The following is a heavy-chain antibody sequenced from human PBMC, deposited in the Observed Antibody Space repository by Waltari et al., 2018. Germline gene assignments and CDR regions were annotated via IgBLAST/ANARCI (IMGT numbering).Heavy chain of an antibody. Sequence: QVQLQESGPGLVKPSGTLSLTCAVSGGSISSSNWWSWVRQPPGKGMEWIGEIYHSGSTNYNLSLKSRLTISVDKSTNQFSLKLSSVTAADTSVYYCARLYSYGAADAFDICGQVTIVTVSS. D-gene: IGHD5-18*01. CDR3: ARLYSYGAADAFDI. CDR1: GGSISSSNW. V-gene: IGHV4-4*02. J-gene: IGHJ3*02. CDR2: IYHSGST.